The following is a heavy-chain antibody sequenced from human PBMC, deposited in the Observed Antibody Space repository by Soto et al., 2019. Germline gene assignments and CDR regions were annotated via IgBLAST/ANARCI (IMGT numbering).Heavy chain of an antibody. CDR1: GFTFSSYA. D-gene: IGHD3-22*01. V-gene: IGHV3-23*01. CDR2: ISGSGDST. J-gene: IGHJ4*02. CDR3: AKGPSSGVGGGSFGY. Sequence: GGSLRLSCAASGFTFSSYAMSWVRQAPGKGLEWISGISGSGDSTYYADSVKGRFTISRDNSKNTLFLQMNSLSAEDTAIFYCAKGPSSGVGGGSFGYWGQGTLVTVSS.